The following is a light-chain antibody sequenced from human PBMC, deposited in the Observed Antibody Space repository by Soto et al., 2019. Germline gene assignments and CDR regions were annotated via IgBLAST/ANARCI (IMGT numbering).Light chain of an antibody. J-gene: IGKJ1*01. CDR1: QSISVW. CDR2: KAS. CDR3: QQYNSYSPT. Sequence: DIQMTQSPSTLSASVGDRVTITCRASQSISVWLAWYQQKAGKAPNLLIYKASRLESGVPSRFSGSGPETEFTLTISGLKPGDSATYYCQQYNSYSPTFGQG. V-gene: IGKV1-5*03.